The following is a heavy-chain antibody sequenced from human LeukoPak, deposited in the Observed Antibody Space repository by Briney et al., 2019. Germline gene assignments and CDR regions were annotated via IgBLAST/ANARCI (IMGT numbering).Heavy chain of an antibody. V-gene: IGHV1-18*01. D-gene: IGHD4-17*01. CDR1: GYTFTSYG. CDR2: ISAYNGNT. J-gene: IGHJ4*02. Sequence: GASVKVSCKASGYTFTSYGISRVRQAPGQGLEWMGWISAYNGNTNYAQKLQGRVTMTTDTSTSTAYMELRSLRSDDTAVYYCARAPPDYEWALGYFDYWGQGTLVTVSS. CDR3: ARAPPDYEWALGYFDY.